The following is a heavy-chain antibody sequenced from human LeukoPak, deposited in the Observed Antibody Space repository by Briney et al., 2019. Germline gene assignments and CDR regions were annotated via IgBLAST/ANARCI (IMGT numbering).Heavy chain of an antibody. CDR3: AKDRGSSVEY. D-gene: IGHD6-6*01. CDR2: VWYDGSKK. V-gene: IGHV3-33*06. J-gene: IGHJ4*02. CDR1: GFIFSSHG. Sequence: GSLRLSCAASGFIFSSHGMHWVRQAPGKGLEWVAIVWYDGSKKYYADSVEGRFTIYRDNSKNMVYLQMNSLRAEDTAVHYCAKDRGSSVEYWGRGTVVTVSS.